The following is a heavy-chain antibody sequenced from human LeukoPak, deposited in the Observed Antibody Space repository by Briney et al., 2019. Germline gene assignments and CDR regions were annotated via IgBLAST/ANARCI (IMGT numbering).Heavy chain of an antibody. CDR2: IYSGGST. CDR1: GFTVSSNY. J-gene: IGHJ4*02. CDR3: ASGDYYDSSGWVY. Sequence: PGGSLRLSCAASGFTVSSNYMSWVRQAPGKGLEWVSVIYSGGSTYYADSVKGRFTISRDNSKNTLYLQMNSLRAEDTAVYYCASGDYYDSSGWVYWGQGTLVTVSS. V-gene: IGHV3-53*01. D-gene: IGHD3-22*01.